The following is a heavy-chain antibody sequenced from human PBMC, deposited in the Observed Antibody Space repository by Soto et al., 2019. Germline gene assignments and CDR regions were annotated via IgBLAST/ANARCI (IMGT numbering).Heavy chain of an antibody. Sequence: SVILSLTCPVAGGTIISSGDCWGWIRQPPGKGLEWIGSIYSSGSTYYNPSLKSRVTISVDTSKNQFSLKLSSVTAADTAVHYCATPVSSGYQAFEVWGQGTMVTVSS. D-gene: IGHD3-22*01. V-gene: IGHV4-39*01. CDR2: IYSSGST. CDR1: GGTIISSGDC. J-gene: IGHJ3*01. CDR3: ATPVSSGYQAFEV.